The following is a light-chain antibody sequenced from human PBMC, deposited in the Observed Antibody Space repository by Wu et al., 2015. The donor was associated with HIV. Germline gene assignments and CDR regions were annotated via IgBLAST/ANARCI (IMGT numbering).Light chain of an antibody. CDR1: QSVSSNY. J-gene: IGKJ4*01. CDR3: QQYGSSPQVT. V-gene: IGKV3-20*01. CDR2: GAS. Sequence: EIVLTQSPATLSLSPGERATLSCRASQSVSSNYLAWYQQKPGQPPRLLIYGASSRATGIPDRFSGGGSGTDFTLTISRLEPEDFAVYYCQQYGSSPQVTFGGGTKVEIK.